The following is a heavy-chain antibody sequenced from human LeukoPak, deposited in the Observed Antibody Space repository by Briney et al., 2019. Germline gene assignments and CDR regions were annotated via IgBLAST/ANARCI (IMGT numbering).Heavy chain of an antibody. CDR1: GYTFNDYC. Sequence: ASVTVSCQASGYTFNDYCMHWLRQAPGQGREWVGWINPNSGGTNYAQKFQGRVTMTRDTSISTAYMELSGLRSDDTAVYYCAREICSAGYGVPRLCNYSGEGALVTVSS. V-gene: IGHV1-2*02. D-gene: IGHD1-26*01. CDR2: INPNSGGT. J-gene: IGHJ4*02. CDR3: AREICSAGYGVPRLCNY.